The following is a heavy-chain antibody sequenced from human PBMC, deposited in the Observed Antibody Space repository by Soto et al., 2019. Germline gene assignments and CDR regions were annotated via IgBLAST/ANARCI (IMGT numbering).Heavy chain of an antibody. CDR1: GGSISSGGYS. D-gene: IGHD2-2*01. CDR3: ARDLPAANSLADL. Sequence: QLQLQESGSGLVKPSQTLSLTCAVSGGSISSGGYSWSWIRQPPGKGLEWSGYIYHSGSTYYNPCLQSRVTISVDRSKNQFSLKLSSVTAADTAVYYCARDLPAANSLADLWGRGTLVTVSS. J-gene: IGHJ2*01. CDR2: IYHSGST. V-gene: IGHV4-30-2*01.